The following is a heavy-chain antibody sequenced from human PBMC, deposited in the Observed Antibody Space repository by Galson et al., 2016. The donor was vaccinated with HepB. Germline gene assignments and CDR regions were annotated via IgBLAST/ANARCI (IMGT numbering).Heavy chain of an antibody. J-gene: IGHJ4*02. D-gene: IGHD2-15*01. V-gene: IGHV3-33*08. Sequence: SLRLSCAVSGFTLKDYNINWVRQAPGKGLESVAVIGHDGRNEYYEDSVKGRFTISSDNSKNTLYVQMNNLRVEDTAVYYCSRGSQDDIEVDGDLEQDYWGQGTLVTVSS. CDR2: IGHDGRNE. CDR3: SRGSQDDIEVDGDLEQDY. CDR1: GFTLKDYN.